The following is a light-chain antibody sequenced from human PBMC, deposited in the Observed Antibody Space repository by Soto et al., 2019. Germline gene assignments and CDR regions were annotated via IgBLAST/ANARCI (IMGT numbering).Light chain of an antibody. J-gene: IGKJ5*01. CDR3: HQYATSPYT. CDR2: GTS. CDR1: QSLSTVF. Sequence: IVLTQSPGTLSLSPGEGATLSCRASQSLSTVFLAWYQQKPGQAPRLLIYGTSRKATGIPDRFSGSGSGTDFTLTISRLEPEDFAVYFCHQYATSPYTFGLGTRLEIK. V-gene: IGKV3-20*01.